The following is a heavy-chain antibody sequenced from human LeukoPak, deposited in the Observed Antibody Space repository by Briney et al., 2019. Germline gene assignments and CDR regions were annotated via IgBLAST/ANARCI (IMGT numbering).Heavy chain of an antibody. CDR1: GFTFSSYW. D-gene: IGHD6-19*01. CDR3: ARYWGAVAGDFDY. CDR2: IRQDGIEK. J-gene: IGHJ4*02. V-gene: IGHV3-7*01. Sequence: GGSLRLSCAASGFTFSSYWMSWVSQAPGKGLEWVAKIRQDGIEKYYVDSVKCRFTISRDNAKKSLYLQMNSLSAEDTAVYYCARYWGAVAGDFDYWGQGTLVTVSS.